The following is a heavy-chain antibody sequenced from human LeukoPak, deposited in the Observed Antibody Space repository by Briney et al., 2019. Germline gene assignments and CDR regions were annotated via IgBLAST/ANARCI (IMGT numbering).Heavy chain of an antibody. Sequence: SETLSLTCAVYGGSFSGYYWSWIRQPPGKGLGWIGEISHSGSTNYNPSLKSRVTISVDTSKNQFSLKLSSVTAADAAVYYCAREREDIVVVPAAIRRDWFDPWGQGTLVTVSS. CDR1: GGSFSGYY. D-gene: IGHD2-2*02. CDR3: AREREDIVVVPAAIRRDWFDP. J-gene: IGHJ5*02. CDR2: ISHSGST. V-gene: IGHV4-34*01.